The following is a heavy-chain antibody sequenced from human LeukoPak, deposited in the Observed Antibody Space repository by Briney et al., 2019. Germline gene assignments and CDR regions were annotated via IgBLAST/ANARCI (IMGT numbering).Heavy chain of an antibody. J-gene: IGHJ3*02. CDR3: ARDLSDYYGSGSYRPIDAFDI. CDR2: IYYNGST. V-gene: IGHV4-59*12. CDR1: GGSISSYY. D-gene: IGHD3-10*01. Sequence: PSETLSLTCTVSGGSISSYYWSWIRQPPGKGLEWIGYIYYNGSTNYTPSLKSRVTISIDTSKNQFSLKLSPVTAADTAVYYCARDLSDYYGSGSYRPIDAFDIWGQGTMVTVSS.